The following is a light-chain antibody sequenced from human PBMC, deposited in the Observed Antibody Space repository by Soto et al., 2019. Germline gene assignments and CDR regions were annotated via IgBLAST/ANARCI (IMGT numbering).Light chain of an antibody. CDR3: QQYNSYST. CDR1: QSITSW. Sequence: IPMTQSPSTLSASVGDRVTITCRASQSITSWVAWYQQKPGKAPKLLIYDASSLERGVPSRFSGSGSGTEFTLTISSLQPDDFATYYCQQYNSYSTFGQGTKVDIK. V-gene: IGKV1-5*01. CDR2: DAS. J-gene: IGKJ1*01.